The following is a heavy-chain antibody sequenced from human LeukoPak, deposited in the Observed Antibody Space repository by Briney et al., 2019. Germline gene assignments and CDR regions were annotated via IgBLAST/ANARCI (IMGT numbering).Heavy chain of an antibody. CDR3: TRDIMRSGDYVYYYYMDV. V-gene: IGHV3-49*04. Sequence: GGSLRLSCTASGFNFGDYAMSWVRQAPGKGLEWVGFSRSQAYGGTTEYAASVKGRFTISRDDSKSIAYLQMSSLKTEDTAVYFCTRDIMRSGDYVYYYYMDVWGKVTTVTVSS. CDR2: SRSQAYGGTT. D-gene: IGHD4-17*01. J-gene: IGHJ6*03. CDR1: GFNFGDYA.